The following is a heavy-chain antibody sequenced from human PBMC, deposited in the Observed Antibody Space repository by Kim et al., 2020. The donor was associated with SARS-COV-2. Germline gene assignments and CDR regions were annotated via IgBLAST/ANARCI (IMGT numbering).Heavy chain of an antibody. J-gene: IGHJ4*02. CDR2: ISYEGSLK. CDR1: GFTFNNFG. D-gene: IGHD1-20*01. Sequence: GGSLRLSCAASGFTFNNFGLHWVRQAPGKGLEWVSSISYEGSLKYYTDSVRGRFGISRDSSKNTLYLQMNNLRVEDTATYYCARDKGILAIGQHLPGIYWGQGTLVTVSS. V-gene: IGHV3-30*03. CDR3: ARDKGILAIGQHLPGIY.